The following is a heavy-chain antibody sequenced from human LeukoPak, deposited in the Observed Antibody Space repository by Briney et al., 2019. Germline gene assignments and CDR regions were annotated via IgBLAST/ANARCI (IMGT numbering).Heavy chain of an antibody. CDR3: YSSGRGS. D-gene: IGHD3-10*01. J-gene: IGHJ5*02. Sequence: PGGSLRLSCEASGLTFSNAWMTWVRQTPGKGLEWVGRIKSKTAGGATDYAAPVKGRFTISRDDSEKTAFLQMNSLQSEDTAVYFCYSSGRGSWGQGTLVIVSS. CDR2: IKSKTAGGAT. CDR1: GLTFSNAW. V-gene: IGHV3-15*01.